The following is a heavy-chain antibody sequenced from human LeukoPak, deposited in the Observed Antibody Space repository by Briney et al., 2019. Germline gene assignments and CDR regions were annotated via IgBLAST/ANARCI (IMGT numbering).Heavy chain of an antibody. J-gene: IGHJ4*02. V-gene: IGHV7-4-1*02. D-gene: IGHD3-22*01. CDR1: GYTFTSYA. Sequence: ASVKVSCKASGYTFTSYAMNWVRQAPGQGLEWMGWINTNTGNPTYAQGFTGRFVFSLDTSVSTAYLQISSLKAEDTAVYYCARVEDSSGYYFYFDYWGQGTLVTVSS. CDR3: ARVEDSSGYYFYFDY. CDR2: INTNTGNP.